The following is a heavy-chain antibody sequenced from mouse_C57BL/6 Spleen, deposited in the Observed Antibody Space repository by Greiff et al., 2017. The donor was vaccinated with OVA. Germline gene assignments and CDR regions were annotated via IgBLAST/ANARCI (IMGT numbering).Heavy chain of an antibody. CDR2: IYPGNSDT. Sequence: EVQLQQSGTVLARPGASVKMSCKTSGYTFTSYWMHWVKQRPGQGLEWIGAIYPGNSDTSYNQKFKGKAKLTAVTSASTAYMELSSLTNEDSAVYYCTRGYGPREPYAMDYWGQGTSVTVSS. J-gene: IGHJ4*01. CDR3: TRGYGPREPYAMDY. D-gene: IGHD1-1*01. V-gene: IGHV1-5*01. CDR1: GYTFTSYW.